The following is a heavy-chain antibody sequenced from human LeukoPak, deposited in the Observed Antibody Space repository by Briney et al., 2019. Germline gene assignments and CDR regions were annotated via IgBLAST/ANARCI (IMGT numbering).Heavy chain of an antibody. CDR3: ARGGLIRGVIPGYYYYGLGA. J-gene: IGHJ6*02. CDR1: GFTVSSNY. D-gene: IGHD3-10*01. Sequence: GGSLRLSCAASGFTVSSNYISWVRQAPGKGLEWVSVIDTDGNSYYADSVKGRFTISRDNSRNTLDLQMNSLRAEDTAVYHCARGGLIRGVIPGYYYYGLGAWGQGTTVTVSS. V-gene: IGHV3-66*01. CDR2: IDTDGNS.